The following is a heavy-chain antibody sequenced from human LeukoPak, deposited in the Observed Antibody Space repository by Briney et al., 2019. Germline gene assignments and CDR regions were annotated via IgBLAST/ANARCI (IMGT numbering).Heavy chain of an antibody. CDR1: GFTFSSYS. CDR3: ARVFGSSWFGDY. CDR2: ISSSSSYI. J-gene: IGHJ4*02. V-gene: IGHV3-21*01. D-gene: IGHD6-13*01. Sequence: GGSLRLSCAASGFTFSSYSMIWGRQAPGKGLEWVSSISSSSSYIYYSDSVKGRFTISRDNAKNSLYLQMNSLRAEDTAVYYCARVFGSSWFGDYWGQGTLVTVSS.